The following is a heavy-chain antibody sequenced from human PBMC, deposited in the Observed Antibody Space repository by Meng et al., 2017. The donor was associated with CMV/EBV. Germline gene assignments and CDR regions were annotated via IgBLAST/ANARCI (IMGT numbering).Heavy chain of an antibody. Sequence: GGSLRLSCAASGFTFSDHYMSWIRQAPGKGLDWVSYISSSGSTIYYADSVKGRFTISRDKAKNSLYLQMNSLRAEDTAVYYCARDRDGNYRYYYGLDVWGQGTTVTVSS. CDR1: GFTFSDHY. D-gene: IGHD4-11*01. V-gene: IGHV3-11*01. CDR2: ISSSGSTI. CDR3: ARDRDGNYRYYYGLDV. J-gene: IGHJ6*02.